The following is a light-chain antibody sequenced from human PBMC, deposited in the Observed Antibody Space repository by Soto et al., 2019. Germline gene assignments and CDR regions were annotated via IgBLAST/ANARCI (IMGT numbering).Light chain of an antibody. Sequence: QSALTQPASVSGSPGQSITISCTGTSSDVGGYNYVSWYQQHPGKVPKLLIYEVSTRPSVAANRFSGSKSGNTASLTISGLQADDDADYYCSSYTSGSTLVVFGGGTKLTVL. V-gene: IGLV2-14*01. CDR3: SSYTSGSTLVV. CDR2: EVS. J-gene: IGLJ2*01. CDR1: SSDVGGYNY.